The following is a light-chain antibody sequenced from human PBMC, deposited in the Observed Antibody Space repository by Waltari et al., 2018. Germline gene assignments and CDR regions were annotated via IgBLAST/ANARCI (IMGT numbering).Light chain of an antibody. V-gene: IGKV3-15*01. J-gene: IGKJ1*01. CDR3: QQYDNWLGT. Sequence: EIVMTQSPSTLSVFPGERATLSCRASQSIRSNLAWYKHKPGQAPRLLIYGASTRATGIPARFIGSGSGTEFTLTISSLQSEDFAVYFCQQYDNWLGTFGQGTKVEIK. CDR2: GAS. CDR1: QSIRSN.